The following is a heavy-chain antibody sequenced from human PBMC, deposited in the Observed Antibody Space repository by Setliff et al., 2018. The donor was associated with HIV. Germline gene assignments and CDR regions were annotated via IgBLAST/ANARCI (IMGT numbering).Heavy chain of an antibody. Sequence: PSETLSLTCTISGGSISSFYWSWIRQSPETRLEWIGYIYSSGSTSYKPSLKSRVTISADTAKNQFSLKMTSVAAADTAVYYCARDPKHSSSGDLEYWGQGTLVTVSS. CDR3: ARDPKHSSSGDLEY. CDR1: GGSISSFY. V-gene: IGHV4-4*08. D-gene: IGHD3-22*01. J-gene: IGHJ4*02. CDR2: IYSSGST.